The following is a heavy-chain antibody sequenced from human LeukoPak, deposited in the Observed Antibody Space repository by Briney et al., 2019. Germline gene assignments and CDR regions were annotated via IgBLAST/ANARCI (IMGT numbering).Heavy chain of an antibody. J-gene: IGHJ6*03. CDR3: AKEGYSSSLGWVYYYYYYMDV. V-gene: IGHV3-30*02. CDR1: GFTFSSYW. Sequence: GGSLRLSCAASGFTFSSYWMSWVRQAPGKGLEWVAFIRYDGSNKYYADSVKGRFTISRDNSKNTLYLQMNSLRAEDTAVYYCAKEGYSSSLGWVYYYYYYMDVWGKGTTVTVSS. D-gene: IGHD6-13*01. CDR2: IRYDGSNK.